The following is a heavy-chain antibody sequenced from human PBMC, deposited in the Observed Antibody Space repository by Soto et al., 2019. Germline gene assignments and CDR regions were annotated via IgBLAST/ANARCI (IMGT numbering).Heavy chain of an antibody. J-gene: IGHJ4*02. CDR3: ARYQITDKAMVTPFPPLKVFDY. CDR1: GGSISSGDYY. V-gene: IGHV4-30-4*01. Sequence: PSETLSLTCTVSGGSISSGDYYCSWIRQPPGKGLEWIGYIYYSGSTYYNPSLKSRVTISVDTSKNQFSLKLSSVTAADTAVYYCARYQITDKAMVTPFPPLKVFDYWGQGTLVTVSS. D-gene: IGHD5-18*01. CDR2: IYYSGST.